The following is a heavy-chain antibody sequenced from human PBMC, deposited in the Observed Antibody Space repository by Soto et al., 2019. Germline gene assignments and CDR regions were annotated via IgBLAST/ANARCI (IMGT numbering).Heavy chain of an antibody. Sequence: PGGSLRLSCAASGFTFSSYWMSWVRQAPGEGLEWVANIKQDGSEKYYVDSVKGRFTISRDNAKNSLYLQMNSLRAEDTAVYYCARDGPSSSWQPPPYYYYYGMDVWGQGTTVTVSS. CDR2: IKQDGSEK. D-gene: IGHD6-13*01. CDR3: ARDGPSSSWQPPPYYYYYGMDV. CDR1: GFTFSSYW. J-gene: IGHJ6*02. V-gene: IGHV3-7*01.